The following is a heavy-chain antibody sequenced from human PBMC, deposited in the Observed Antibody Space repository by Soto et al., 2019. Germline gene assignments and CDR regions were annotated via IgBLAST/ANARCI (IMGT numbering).Heavy chain of an antibody. D-gene: IGHD2-15*01. V-gene: IGHV3-23*01. J-gene: IGHJ5*02. Sequence: PGGSLRLSSTASGVTFITYAMSWVRQATGRGLEWVSAISPTGGGTYYADSVKGRFTISRDNSKNTLYLQISSLRAEDTALYYCAKREGYCSGGSCPNWFDPWGHGTLVTVSS. CDR1: GVTFITYA. CDR2: ISPTGGGT. CDR3: AKREGYCSGGSCPNWFDP.